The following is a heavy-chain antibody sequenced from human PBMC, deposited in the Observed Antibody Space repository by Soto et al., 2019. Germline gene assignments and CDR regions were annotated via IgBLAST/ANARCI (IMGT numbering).Heavy chain of an antibody. CDR2: ISSSGDII. CDR3: ARDLGYYASDGYFDY. J-gene: IGHJ4*02. CDR1: GFTFSDYY. V-gene: IGHV3-11*01. D-gene: IGHD3-22*01. Sequence: GGSLRLSCAASGFTFSDYYMSWIRQAPGKGLEWVSYISSSGDIIYYADSVKGRFTTSRDNAKNSLYLQMNSLRAEDAAVYYCARDLGYYASDGYFDYWGQGTLVTVSS.